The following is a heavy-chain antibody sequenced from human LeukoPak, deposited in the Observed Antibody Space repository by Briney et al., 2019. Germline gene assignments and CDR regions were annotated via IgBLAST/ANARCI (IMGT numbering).Heavy chain of an antibody. V-gene: IGHV4-59*01. CDR1: GGSISTYF. D-gene: IGHD1-26*01. J-gene: IGHJ4*02. Sequence: PSETLSLTCTVSGGSISTYFWSWIRQPPGKGLEWIGYIYYSGSTNYNPSLKSRVAISVDTSKNQFSLKLSSVTAADTAVYYCARGGDYSGSSYFDYWGQGTLVTVSS. CDR3: ARGGDYSGSSYFDY. CDR2: IYYSGST.